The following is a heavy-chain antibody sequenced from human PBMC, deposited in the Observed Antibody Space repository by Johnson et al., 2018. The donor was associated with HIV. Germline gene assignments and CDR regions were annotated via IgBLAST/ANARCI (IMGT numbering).Heavy chain of an antibody. CDR2: IRYDGSNK. CDR3: AKALGWELSI. J-gene: IGHJ3*02. Sequence: QVQLVESGGGVVQPGRSLRLSCAASGFTFSSYAMHWVRQAPGKGLEWVAVIRYDGSNKYYADSVKGRFTISRDNSKTTLYLQRNSLRAEDTAVYYCAKALGWELSIWGQGTMVTGSS. D-gene: IGHD1-26*01. V-gene: IGHV3-30*02. CDR1: GFTFSSYA.